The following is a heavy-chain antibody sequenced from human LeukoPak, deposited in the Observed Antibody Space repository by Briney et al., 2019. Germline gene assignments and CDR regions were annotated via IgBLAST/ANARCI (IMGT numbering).Heavy chain of an antibody. CDR1: GYTLTELS. V-gene: IGHV1-24*01. J-gene: IGHJ4*02. CDR3: ATGLGTTRRTGGYYFDY. Sequence: ASVKVSCKVSGYTLTELSMHWVRQAPGKGLEWMGGFDPEDGETIYAQKFQGRVTMTEDTSTDTAYMELSSLRSEGTAVYYCATGLGTTRRTGGYYFDYWGQGTLVTVSS. CDR2: FDPEDGET. D-gene: IGHD1-1*01.